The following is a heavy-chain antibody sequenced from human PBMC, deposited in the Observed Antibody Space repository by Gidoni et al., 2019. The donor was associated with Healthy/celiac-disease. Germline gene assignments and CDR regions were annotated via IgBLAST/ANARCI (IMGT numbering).Heavy chain of an antibody. Sequence: QLQLPESGPGLVKPSATLSLTCHVSVGPISSSSYYWRWIRPPPGKGLKWIGSIYYSGCTYYNPSLKSRVTISVDTSKNQFSLKLSSVTAADTAVYYCARLTTVTTNWFDPWGQGTLVTVSS. V-gene: IGHV4-39*01. J-gene: IGHJ5*02. CDR2: IYYSGCT. CDR1: VGPISSSSYY. D-gene: IGHD4-17*01. CDR3: ARLTTVTTNWFDP.